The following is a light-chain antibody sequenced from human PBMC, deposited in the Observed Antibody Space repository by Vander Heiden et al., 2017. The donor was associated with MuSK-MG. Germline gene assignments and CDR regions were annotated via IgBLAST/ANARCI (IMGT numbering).Light chain of an antibody. CDR2: AAS. CDR3: QQSDTIPPLT. Sequence: DIQMTQSPPSLVASVGDRVTITCRASESISRYLNWYQHKPGKAPKLLIYAASSLQSGVPSRFSGSGYGTVFTLTISSLQAEDFATYYCQQSDTIPPLTFGGGTKVEIK. V-gene: IGKV1-39*01. CDR1: ESISRY. J-gene: IGKJ4*01.